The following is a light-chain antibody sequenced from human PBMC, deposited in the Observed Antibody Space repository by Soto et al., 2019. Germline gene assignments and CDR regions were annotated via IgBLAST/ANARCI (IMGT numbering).Light chain of an antibody. Sequence: DIVMTQSPLSLPVSPGEPASISCRSSQSLLHSNGYNYLDWYLQKPGQSPQLLIYDASSLESGVPSRFSGSGSGTEFTLTITSLQPDDFATYYCQQYNSYPWTFGHGTKVEIK. CDR2: DAS. J-gene: IGKJ1*01. CDR3: QQYNSYPWT. CDR1: QSLLHSNGYNY. V-gene: IGKV2-28*01.